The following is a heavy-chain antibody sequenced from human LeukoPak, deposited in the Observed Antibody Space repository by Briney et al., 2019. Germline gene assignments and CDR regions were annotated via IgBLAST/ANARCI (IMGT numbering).Heavy chain of an antibody. D-gene: IGHD2-8*01. CDR2: IYHSGST. CDR3: ARSRYALDWFDP. Sequence: PSETLSLTCTVSGYSISSGYYWGWIRQPPGKGLEWIGSIYHSGSTYYNPSLKSRVTISVDTSKNQFSLKLSSVTAADTAVYYCARSRYALDWFDPWGQGTLVTVSS. CDR1: GYSISSGYY. V-gene: IGHV4-38-2*02. J-gene: IGHJ5*02.